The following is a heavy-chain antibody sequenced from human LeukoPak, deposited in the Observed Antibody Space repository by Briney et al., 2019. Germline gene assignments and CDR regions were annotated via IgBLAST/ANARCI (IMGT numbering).Heavy chain of an antibody. CDR1: GGSFSGNN. Sequence: SETLSLTCAVYGGSFSGNNWNWVRQPPGKGLEWIGEINNSGATRYNPSLTSRLTISVDPSKNQFSLKLKSVTAADTAVYYCARGSPKLDSWGQGTLVTVSS. CDR2: INNSGAT. V-gene: IGHV4-34*01. J-gene: IGHJ5*01. CDR3: ARGSPKLDS.